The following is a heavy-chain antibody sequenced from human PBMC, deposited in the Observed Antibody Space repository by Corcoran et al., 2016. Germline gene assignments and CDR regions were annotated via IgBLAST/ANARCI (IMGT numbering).Heavy chain of an antibody. V-gene: IGHV4-34*01. CDR1: GGSFSGYY. J-gene: IGHJ4*02. Sequence: QVQLQQWGAGLLKPSETLSLTCAVYGGSFSGYYWSWIRQPPGKGLEWIGEINPSGSTNYNPSLKSRVTISVDTSKNQFSLKLSTVTAADTAVYYGARAAAGVYFDYWGQGTLVTVSS. CDR3: ARAAAGVYFDY. D-gene: IGHD6-13*01. CDR2: INPSGST.